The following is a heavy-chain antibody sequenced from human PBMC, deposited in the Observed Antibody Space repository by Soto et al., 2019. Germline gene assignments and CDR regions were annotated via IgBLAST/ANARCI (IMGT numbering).Heavy chain of an antibody. J-gene: IGHJ4*02. Sequence: SETPSLTCTVSGGSISSYYWSWIRQPPGKGLEWIGYIYYSGSTNYNPSLKSRVTISVDTSKNQFSLKLSSVTAADTAVYYCARARPANYVWGSYRPFDYWGQGTLVTVSS. CDR1: GGSISSYY. CDR2: IYYSGST. CDR3: ARARPANYVWGSYRPFDY. V-gene: IGHV4-59*01. D-gene: IGHD3-16*02.